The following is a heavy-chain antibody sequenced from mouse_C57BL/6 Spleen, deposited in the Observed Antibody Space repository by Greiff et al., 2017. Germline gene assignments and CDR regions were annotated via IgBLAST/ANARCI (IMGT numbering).Heavy chain of an antibody. J-gene: IGHJ1*03. V-gene: IGHV1-53*01. CDR1: GYTFTSYW. D-gene: IGHD1-1*01. Sequence: VQLQQPGTELVKPGASVKLSCKASGYTFTSYWMHWVKQRPGQGLEWIGNINPSNGGTNYNEKFKSKATLTVDKSSSTAYMQLSSLTSGDSAVYYCARRNFYYGSSYWYFDVWGTGTTVTVSS. CDR3: ARRNFYYGSSYWYFDV. CDR2: INPSNGGT.